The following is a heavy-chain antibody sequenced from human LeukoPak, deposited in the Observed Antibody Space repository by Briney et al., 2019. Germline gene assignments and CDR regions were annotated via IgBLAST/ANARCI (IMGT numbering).Heavy chain of an antibody. CDR2: MNPNSGNT. CDR1: GYTFTSYG. J-gene: IGHJ4*02. D-gene: IGHD4-17*01. CDR3: ARGGITVTDY. Sequence: ASVKVSCKASGYTFTSYGISWVRQAPGQGLEWMGWMNPNSGNTGYAQKFQGRVTMTRNTSISTAYMELSSLRSEDTAVYYCARGGITVTDYWGQGTLVTVSS. V-gene: IGHV1-8*02.